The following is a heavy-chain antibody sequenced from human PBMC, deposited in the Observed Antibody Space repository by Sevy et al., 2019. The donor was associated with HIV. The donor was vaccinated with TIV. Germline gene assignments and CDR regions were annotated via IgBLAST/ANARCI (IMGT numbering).Heavy chain of an antibody. CDR2: MHPNSGDT. V-gene: IGHV1-2*02. J-gene: IGHJ4*02. CDR3: ARGLWTAGSFYFDY. CDR1: GYSFIDYP. Sequence: ASVKVSCKASGYSFIDYPIHWIRQAPGQGPEWMGWMHPNSGDTKFPQKFRGTITMTRDTSFDTAYMELSGLRFDDTAVYYCARGLWTAGSFYFDYWGQGTLVTVSS. D-gene: IGHD2-21*01.